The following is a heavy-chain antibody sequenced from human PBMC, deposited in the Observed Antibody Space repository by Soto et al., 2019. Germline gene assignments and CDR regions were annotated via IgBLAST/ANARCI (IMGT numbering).Heavy chain of an antibody. J-gene: IGHJ5*02. Sequence: GGSLRLSCAASGFTFSKYAMTWARQAPGKGLEWVSAISYNGGGTYYVDSVKGRFTVSRDNSKNTLYLQMHSLRAEDTAVYYCAKDRVPNDSSGYSGGFDPWGQG. V-gene: IGHV3-23*01. CDR1: GFTFSKYA. D-gene: IGHD3-22*01. CDR2: ISYNGGGT. CDR3: AKDRVPNDSSGYSGGFDP.